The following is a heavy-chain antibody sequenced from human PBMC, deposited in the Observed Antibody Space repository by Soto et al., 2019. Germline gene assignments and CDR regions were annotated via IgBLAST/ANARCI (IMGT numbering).Heavy chain of an antibody. V-gene: IGHV4-59*08. CDR1: GGSISGYY. CDR2: IYYTGST. CDR3: ARTYSNYAYYYYYMDF. D-gene: IGHD4-4*01. J-gene: IGHJ6*03. Sequence: SETLSLTCTVSGGSISGYYWSWIRQPPGKGLEWIGYIYYTGSTNYNPSLKSRVTISVDTSKNQFSLKLSSVTAADTAVYYCARTYSNYAYYYYYMDFWGKGNTVTVSS.